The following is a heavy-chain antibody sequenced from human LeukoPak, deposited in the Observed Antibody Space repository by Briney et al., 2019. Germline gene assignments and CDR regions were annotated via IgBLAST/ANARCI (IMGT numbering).Heavy chain of an antibody. V-gene: IGHV3-7*01. J-gene: IGHJ4*02. CDR3: ARAKSPYYYGSGSCY. CDR2: IKQDGSEK. Sequence: VGSLRLSCAASGFTFSSYWMSWVRQAPGKGLEWVANIKQDGSEKYYVDSVKGRFTNSRDNAKNSLYLQMNSLRAEDTAVYYCARAKSPYYYGSGSCYWGQGTLVTVSS. CDR1: GFTFSSYW. D-gene: IGHD3-10*01.